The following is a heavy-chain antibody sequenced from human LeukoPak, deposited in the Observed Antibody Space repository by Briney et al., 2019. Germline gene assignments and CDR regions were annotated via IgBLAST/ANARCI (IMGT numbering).Heavy chain of an antibody. V-gene: IGHV3-23*01. CDR1: GFTFSNNH. D-gene: IGHD1-1*01. CDR2: ISGSGGNT. Sequence: GGSLRLSCVGSGFTFSNNHLRWVRQAPGKGLEGVSAISGSGGNTYYADSVRGRFTISRDNSKTTLFLQMNTLRADYTAVYYCATTKQARRYFDYWGQGTLLTVSS. CDR3: ATTKQARRYFDY. J-gene: IGHJ4*02.